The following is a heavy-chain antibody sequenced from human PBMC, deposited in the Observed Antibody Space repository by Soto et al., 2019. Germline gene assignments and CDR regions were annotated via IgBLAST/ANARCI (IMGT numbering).Heavy chain of an antibody. V-gene: IGHV1-18*01. CDR1: GYAFTNFD. J-gene: IGHJ4*02. Sequence: ASVKVSCKASGYAFTNFDVNWVRQATGQGLEWMGWISPRTGDTTYAQKLQGRVTMTTDTSTSTAYMELRSLRSDDTAVYYCARDQVVLGVQRHRGGYYIHYRGQATLVTVSS. CDR2: ISPRTGDT. CDR3: ARDQVVLGVQRHRGGYYIHY. D-gene: IGHD3-10*01.